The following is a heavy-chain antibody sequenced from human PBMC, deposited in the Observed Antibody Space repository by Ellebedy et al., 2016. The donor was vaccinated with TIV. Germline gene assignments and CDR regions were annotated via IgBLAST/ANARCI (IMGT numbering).Heavy chain of an antibody. CDR1: GYTFTSYY. V-gene: IGHV1-46*01. Sequence: ASVKVSCXASGYTFTSYYMHWVRQAPGQGLEWMGIINPSGGSTSYAQKFQGRVTMTRDTFTSTVYMELSSLRSEDTAVYYCARAALITMVRGVYLSIWGQGTMVTVSS. D-gene: IGHD3-10*01. J-gene: IGHJ3*02. CDR2: INPSGGST. CDR3: ARAALITMVRGVYLSI.